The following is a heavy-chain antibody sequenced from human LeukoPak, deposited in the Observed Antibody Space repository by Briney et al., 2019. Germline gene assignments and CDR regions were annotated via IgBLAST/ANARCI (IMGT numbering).Heavy chain of an antibody. CDR3: ARLLRPHDYYFDY. J-gene: IGHJ4*02. V-gene: IGHV3-74*01. D-gene: IGHD3-22*01. CDR1: GFTLSGSW. Sequence: PGGSLRLSCAASGFTLSGSWMHWVRQTPGKGLVWVSRIIGDGSVTSYADSVKGRFTISRDNAKSTVYLQMNSLRAEDTAVYYCARLLRPHDYYFDYWGQGTLVTVSS. CDR2: IIGDGSVT.